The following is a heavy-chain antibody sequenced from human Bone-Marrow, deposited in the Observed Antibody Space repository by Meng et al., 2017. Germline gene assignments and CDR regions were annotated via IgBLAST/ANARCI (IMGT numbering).Heavy chain of an antibody. Sequence: GESLKISCAASGFTFSSYAMHWVRQAPGKGLEWVSYISSSGSTIYYADSVKGRFTISRDNAKNSLYLQMNSLRAEDTAVYYCARNRLADYGSGSYYNGWGQGTLVTVSS. CDR2: ISSSGSTI. J-gene: IGHJ4*02. V-gene: IGHV3-48*04. CDR3: ARNRLADYGSGSYYNG. CDR1: GFTFSSYA. D-gene: IGHD3-10*01.